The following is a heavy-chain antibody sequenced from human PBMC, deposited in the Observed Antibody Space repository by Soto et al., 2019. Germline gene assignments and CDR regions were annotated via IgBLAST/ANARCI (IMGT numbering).Heavy chain of an antibody. J-gene: IGHJ3*02. D-gene: IGHD6-13*01. CDR1: GFTFSSYA. Sequence: EVRLLESGGGLVQPGGSLRLSCAASGFTFSSYAMSWVRQAPGKGLEWVSAISGSGGRTYYADSVKGRFTISRDNSKNTLYLQMNSLRAEDTAVYYCAKIPHSSSWYLDAFDIWGQGTMVTVSS. CDR2: ISGSGGRT. V-gene: IGHV3-23*01. CDR3: AKIPHSSSWYLDAFDI.